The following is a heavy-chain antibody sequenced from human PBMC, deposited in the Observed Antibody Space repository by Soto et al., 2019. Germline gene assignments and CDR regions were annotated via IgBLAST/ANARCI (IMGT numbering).Heavy chain of an antibody. CDR1: GDSISISFW. J-gene: IGHJ4*02. Sequence: SETLSLTCAVSGDSISISFWWSWVRQPPGKGLEWIGEIYHTESTVYNPSLKSRVTISVDKSKNQFSLNLDSMTAADTAVYYCARYDFGTFDYWGRGILVTVSS. CDR3: ARYDFGTFDY. D-gene: IGHD4-17*01. V-gene: IGHV4-4*02. CDR2: IYHTEST.